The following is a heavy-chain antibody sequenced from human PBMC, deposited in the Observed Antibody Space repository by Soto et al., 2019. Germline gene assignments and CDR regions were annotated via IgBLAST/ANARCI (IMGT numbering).Heavy chain of an antibody. J-gene: IGHJ3*02. V-gene: IGHV5-51*01. CDR2: IFPINSDT. Sequence: PGESLKISCKGSGYTFSNYWIAWVRQMPGKGLEYMGIIFPINSDTTYSPSFQGQVTISADKSLSTAYLQWSSLKASDSAMYYCAAAFRTYYGIWGQGTMVTVSS. D-gene: IGHD3-10*01. CDR3: AAAFRTYYGI. CDR1: GYTFSNYW.